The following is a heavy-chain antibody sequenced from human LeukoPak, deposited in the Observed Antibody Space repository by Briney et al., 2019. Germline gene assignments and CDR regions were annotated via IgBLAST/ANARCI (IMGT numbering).Heavy chain of an antibody. J-gene: IGHJ4*02. Sequence: GGSLRLSCAASGFTFSSYGMHWVRQAPGKGLEWVAVIWYDGSNKYYADSVKGRFTISRDNSKNTLYLQMNSLRAEDTAVYYCAKDLSYYDSSGYGTFDYWGQGTLVTVSS. D-gene: IGHD3-22*01. CDR2: IWYDGSNK. V-gene: IGHV3-33*06. CDR1: GFTFSSYG. CDR3: AKDLSYYDSSGYGTFDY.